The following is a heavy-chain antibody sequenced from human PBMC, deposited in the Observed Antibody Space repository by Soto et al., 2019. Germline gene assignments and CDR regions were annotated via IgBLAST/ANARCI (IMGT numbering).Heavy chain of an antibody. CDR3: ARSYYDSLGFTVGP. CDR2: MYFGGSF. CDR1: GDSVGSGY. Sequence: PSETLSLTCNVSGDSVGSGYRRWIRQPPGKGLEWIGFMYFGGSFNYNPSLAGRVTISVETSKNQFSMKMTSVTAADTAVYYCARSYYDSLGFTVGPWGQGTLVTVSS. J-gene: IGHJ5*02. D-gene: IGHD3-22*01. V-gene: IGHV4-59*02.